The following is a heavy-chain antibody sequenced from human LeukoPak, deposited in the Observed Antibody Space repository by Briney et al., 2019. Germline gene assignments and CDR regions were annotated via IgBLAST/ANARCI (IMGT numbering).Heavy chain of an antibody. Sequence: GGSLRLSRAASGFTFSSYSMNWVRQAPGKGLEWVSSISSSSSYIYYADSVKGRFTISRDNAKNSLYLQMNSLRAEDTAVYYCARDGSGRTLGYWGQGTLVTVSS. CDR2: ISSSSSYI. D-gene: IGHD3-10*01. V-gene: IGHV3-21*01. J-gene: IGHJ4*02. CDR1: GFTFSSYS. CDR3: ARDGSGRTLGY.